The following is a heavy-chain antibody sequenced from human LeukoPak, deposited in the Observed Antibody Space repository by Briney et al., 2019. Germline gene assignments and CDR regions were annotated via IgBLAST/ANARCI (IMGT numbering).Heavy chain of an antibody. CDR1: GFPFSSYG. CDR2: IRYDGSNK. Sequence: PGGSLRLSCAASGFPFSSYGMHWVRKAPGTGLGWVAFIRYDGSNKYYADSVKGRSTISRDNSKNTLYLQMNSLRAEDTAVYYCAKWTGFWSADLYWGPGTLVTVSS. J-gene: IGHJ4*02. V-gene: IGHV3-30*02. CDR3: AKWTGFWSADLY. D-gene: IGHD3-3*01.